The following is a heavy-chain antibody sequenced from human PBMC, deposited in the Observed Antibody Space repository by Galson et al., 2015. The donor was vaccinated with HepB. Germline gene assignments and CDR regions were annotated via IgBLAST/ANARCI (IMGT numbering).Heavy chain of an antibody. CDR2: IYHSGST. Sequence: TLSLTCAVSGGSISSGGYSWSWIRQPPGKGLEWIGYIYHSGSTYYNPSLKSRVTISVDRSKNQFSLKLSSVTAADTAVYYCARWLGTRGNYYYGMDVWGQGTTVTVSS. V-gene: IGHV4-30-2*02. CDR1: GGSISSGGYS. J-gene: IGHJ6*02. D-gene: IGHD5-24*01. CDR3: ARWLGTRGNYYYGMDV.